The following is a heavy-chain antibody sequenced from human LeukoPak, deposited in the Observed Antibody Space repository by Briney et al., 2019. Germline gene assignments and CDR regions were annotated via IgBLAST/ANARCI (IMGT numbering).Heavy chain of an antibody. CDR2: ISYDGSNK. V-gene: IGHV3-30*01. D-gene: IGHD3-3*01. CDR3: ARDRPAGLNYDFWSGYYIPGDY. Sequence: GRSLRLSCAASGFTFSSYAMHWVRQAPGKGLEWVAVISYDGSNKYYADSVKGRFTISRDNSKNTLYLQMNSLRAEDTAVYYCARDRPAGLNYDFWSGYYIPGDYWGQRTLVTVSS. CDR1: GFTFSSYA. J-gene: IGHJ4*02.